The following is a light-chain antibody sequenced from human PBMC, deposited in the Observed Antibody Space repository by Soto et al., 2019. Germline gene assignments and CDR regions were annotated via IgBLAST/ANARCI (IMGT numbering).Light chain of an antibody. Sequence: EIVMTQSPATLSVSPGERATLSCRASESVGSNLAWYQQKPGQAPRLLIHGTFTRATGIPARFSGSGSGAEFTLTISSLQSADFALYYCQQYRDWPSGTFGQGTKVDIK. CDR2: GTF. CDR3: QQYRDWPSGT. J-gene: IGKJ1*01. V-gene: IGKV3-15*01. CDR1: ESVGSN.